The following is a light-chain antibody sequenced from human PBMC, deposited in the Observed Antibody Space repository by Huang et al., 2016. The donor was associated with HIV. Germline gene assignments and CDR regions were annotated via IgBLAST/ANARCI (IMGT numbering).Light chain of an antibody. CDR3: QQRSRTLT. J-gene: IGKJ4*01. Sequence: EVVLTQSPATLSLSPGDSATLSCRASQSLNNYLSWYQQRAGQAPSLIIYNASNRPTGVPARFSGSGSGTDFTLTISSLKPEDFATYYCQQRSRTLTFGGGTRIEI. V-gene: IGKV3-11*01. CDR1: QSLNNY. CDR2: NAS.